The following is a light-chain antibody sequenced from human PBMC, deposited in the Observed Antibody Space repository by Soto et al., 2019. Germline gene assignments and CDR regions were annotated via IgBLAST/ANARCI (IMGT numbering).Light chain of an antibody. CDR2: SGT. CDR3: HQGHTYPLT. J-gene: IGKJ4*01. V-gene: IGKV1-12*01. CDR1: QDIGDC. Sequence: DIQMTQSPSSVSASVGDRVTITCRASQDIGDCLAWHQQKPGEAPNLLRYSGTTLHSSVPSRFSGSGSGTDLNLTISSLQPEDFAPYDCHQGHTYPLTFGGGTKVEIK.